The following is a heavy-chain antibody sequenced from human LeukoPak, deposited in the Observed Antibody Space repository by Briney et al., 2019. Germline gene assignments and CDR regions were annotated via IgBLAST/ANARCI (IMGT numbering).Heavy chain of an antibody. D-gene: IGHD3-22*01. CDR1: GYTFIHYY. J-gene: IGHJ6*02. CDR3: ARVQGYYDSSGYYWDYYYGMDV. Sequence: ASVKVSCKASGYTFIHYYMHWVRQAPGQGLEWMGWINPNSGGTNYAQKFQGRVTITRDTSISTAYMELSRLRSDDTAVYYCARVQGYYDSSGYYWDYYYGMDVWGQGTTVTVSS. CDR2: INPNSGGT. V-gene: IGHV1-2*02.